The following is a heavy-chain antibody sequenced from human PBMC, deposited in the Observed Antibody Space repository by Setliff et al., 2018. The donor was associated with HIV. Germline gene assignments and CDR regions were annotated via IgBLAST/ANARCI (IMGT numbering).Heavy chain of an antibody. CDR3: ATVDGTRYLDY. CDR1: GYSIRSGYY. Sequence: ASETLSLTCAVSGYSIRSGYYWGWIWQSPGKGLEWIGTMFCTGTSYYNPSLTSRVTISQDTSKNQFSLELTSVTAADTAVYYCATVDGTRYLDYWGQGKLVTVSS. V-gene: IGHV4-38-2*01. D-gene: IGHD1-1*01. CDR2: MFCTGTS. J-gene: IGHJ4*02.